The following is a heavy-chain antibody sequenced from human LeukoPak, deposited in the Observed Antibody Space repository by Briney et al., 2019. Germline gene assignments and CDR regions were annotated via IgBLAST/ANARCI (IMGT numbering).Heavy chain of an antibody. CDR1: GFTFSSYW. Sequence: PGGSLRLSCAASGFTFSSYWMSWVRQAPGKGLEWVANIKQDGSEKYYVDSVKGRFTISRDNAKNSLYLQMNSLRAEDTAVYYCARLWASARYSYGSCFDYWGQGTLVTVSS. CDR2: IKQDGSEK. J-gene: IGHJ4*02. V-gene: IGHV3-7*05. CDR3: ARLWASARYSYGSCFDY. D-gene: IGHD5-18*01.